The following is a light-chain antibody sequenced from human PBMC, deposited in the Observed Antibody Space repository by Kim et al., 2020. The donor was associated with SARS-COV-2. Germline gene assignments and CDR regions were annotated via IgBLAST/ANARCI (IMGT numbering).Light chain of an antibody. V-gene: IGLV3-1*01. CDR1: KLGDKY. CDR2: QDS. J-gene: IGLJ2*01. Sequence: SVSPGQTASITCSGDKLGDKYACWYQQKPGQSPVLVIYQDSKRPSGIPERFSGSNSGNTATLTISGTQAMDEADYYCQAWDSSTVVLGGGTQLTV. CDR3: QAWDSSTVV.